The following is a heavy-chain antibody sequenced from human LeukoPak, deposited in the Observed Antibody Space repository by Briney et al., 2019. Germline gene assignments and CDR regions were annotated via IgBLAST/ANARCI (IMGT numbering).Heavy chain of an antibody. V-gene: IGHV3-48*02. Sequence: GGSLRLSCAASGFTFSSYSINWVRHAPGKGLEWVSYISSSSTISYADSVKGRFTISRDNANNSLYLQMNSLRDEDTAVYYCARGGTSSFSAYWGQGTLVTVSS. D-gene: IGHD4-23*01. J-gene: IGHJ4*02. CDR2: ISSSSTI. CDR1: GFTFSSYS. CDR3: ARGGTSSFSAY.